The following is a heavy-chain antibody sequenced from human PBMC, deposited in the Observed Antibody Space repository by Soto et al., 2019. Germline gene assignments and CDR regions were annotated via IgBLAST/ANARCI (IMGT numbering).Heavy chain of an antibody. J-gene: IGHJ4*02. Sequence: PGGSLRLSCAASGITFSGYAMSWVRQPPGKGLEWVSTISGGGGSAYYADSVKGRFTISRDNSKNTLYVQMKSLRVEDTAVYYCAKGGCSGGSCNPLDYWGQGTLVTVSS. V-gene: IGHV3-23*01. CDR1: GITFSGYA. CDR2: ISGGGGSA. CDR3: AKGGCSGGSCNPLDY. D-gene: IGHD2-15*01.